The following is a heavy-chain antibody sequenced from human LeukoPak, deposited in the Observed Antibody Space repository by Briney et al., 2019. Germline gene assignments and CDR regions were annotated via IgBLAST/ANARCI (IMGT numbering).Heavy chain of an antibody. D-gene: IGHD2-15*01. CDR3: ARVGCSGGSCYPHFPSKYFQH. CDR2: IYSGGST. Sequence: PGGSLRLSCAASGFTVSDNYMSWVRQAPGKGLEWVLVIYSGGSTYYADSVKGRFTISRDNSKNTLYLQMNSLRAEDTAVYYCARVGCSGGSCYPHFPSKYFQHWGQGTLVTVSS. V-gene: IGHV3-66*01. CDR1: GFTVSDNY. J-gene: IGHJ1*01.